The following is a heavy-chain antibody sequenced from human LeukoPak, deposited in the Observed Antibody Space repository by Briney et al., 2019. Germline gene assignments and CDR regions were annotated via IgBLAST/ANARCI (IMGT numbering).Heavy chain of an antibody. CDR1: GFTFSSYG. Sequence: PGGSLRLSCVASGFTFSSYGMHWVRQAPGKGLEWVAFIRYDGSNKYYADSVKGRFTISRDNSKNTLYLQMNSLRAEDTAVYYCAAVGYSYGFFDYWGQGTLVTVSS. V-gene: IGHV3-30*02. J-gene: IGHJ4*02. D-gene: IGHD5-18*01. CDR2: IRYDGSNK. CDR3: AAVGYSYGFFDY.